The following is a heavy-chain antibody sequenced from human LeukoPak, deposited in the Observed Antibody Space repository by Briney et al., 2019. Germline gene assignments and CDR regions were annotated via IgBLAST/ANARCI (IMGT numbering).Heavy chain of an antibody. CDR2: ITPSGGT. J-gene: IGHJ4*02. CDR3: ARDRYGDGFAHFDY. V-gene: IGHV1-2*02. Sequence: ASVKVSCKASGYTFTSYATHWVRQAPGQGLEWMGWITPSGGTNYPQKFQGRVAITRDTSITTAHMDLSRLTSDDTAVYYCARDRYGDGFAHFDYWGQGALVTVSS. CDR1: GYTFTSYA. D-gene: IGHD5-24*01.